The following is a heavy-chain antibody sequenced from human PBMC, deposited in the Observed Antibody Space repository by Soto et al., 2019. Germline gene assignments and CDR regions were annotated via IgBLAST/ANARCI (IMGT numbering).Heavy chain of an antibody. J-gene: IGHJ3*01. V-gene: IGHV4-30-2*01. CDR3: ARTSYDILTGRLDAFDV. CDR2: ISHSGNT. D-gene: IGHD3-9*01. Sequence: SETLSLTCAVSGGSISNGGYSWSWLRQPPGKGLEWIGFISHSGNTYYNPSLRSRVIISIDKSRNHFSLGLKSVTAADTAVYYCARTSYDILTGRLDAFDVWGQGTMVT. CDR1: GGSISNGGYS.